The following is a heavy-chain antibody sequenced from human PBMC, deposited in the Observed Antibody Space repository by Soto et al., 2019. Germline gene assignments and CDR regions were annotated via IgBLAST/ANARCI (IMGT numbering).Heavy chain of an antibody. J-gene: IGHJ5*02. D-gene: IGHD3-22*01. CDR3: ARDRGPSSGYYPYWFDP. Sequence: SVKVSCKASGGTFSIYAIIWVRQAPGQGLEWMGGIIPIFGTANYAQKFQARVTITADESTSTAYMELSSLRSEDTAVYYCARDRGPSSGYYPYWFDPWGQGTLVTVSS. CDR1: GGTFSIYA. CDR2: IIPIFGTA. V-gene: IGHV1-69*13.